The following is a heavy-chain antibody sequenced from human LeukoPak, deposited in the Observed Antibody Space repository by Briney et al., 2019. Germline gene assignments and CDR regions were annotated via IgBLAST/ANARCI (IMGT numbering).Heavy chain of an antibody. D-gene: IGHD4-17*01. Sequence: SETLSLTCTVSGGSISSYYWSWIRQPPGKGLEWIGYIYYSGSTNYNPSLKSRVTISVDTSKNQFSLKLSSVTAADTAVYYCARVESGYGDYLHTALAEYFQHWGQAPWSPSPQ. CDR3: ARVESGYGDYLHTALAEYFQH. J-gene: IGHJ1*01. V-gene: IGHV4-59*01. CDR2: IYYSGST. CDR1: GGSISSYY.